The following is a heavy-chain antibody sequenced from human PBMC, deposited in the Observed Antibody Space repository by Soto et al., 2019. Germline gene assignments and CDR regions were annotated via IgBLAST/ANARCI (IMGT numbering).Heavy chain of an antibody. CDR2: IWYDGSK. CDR3: ASTVVVDGSGSYYGMDV. D-gene: IGHD2-15*01. Sequence: QVQLVESGGGVVQPGRSLRLSCAASGFTFSSYGMHWVRQAPGKGLEWVAVIWYDGSKYYADSVKGRFTISRDNSKNTLYLQMNSLRAEDTAVYYCASTVVVDGSGSYYGMDVWGQGTTVTVSS. J-gene: IGHJ6*02. CDR1: GFTFSSYG. V-gene: IGHV3-33*01.